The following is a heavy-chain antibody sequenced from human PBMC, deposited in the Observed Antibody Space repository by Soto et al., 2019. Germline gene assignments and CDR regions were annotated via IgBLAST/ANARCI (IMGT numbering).Heavy chain of an antibody. J-gene: IGHJ4*02. Sequence: PSETLSLTCTVSGGSVSSGGYYWSWIRQPPGKGLEWIGYIYYIGSTNYNPSLKSRVTISVDTSKNQFSLKLSSVTAADTAVYYCARMTFSGSYRAIDYWGQGTLVTVSS. CDR1: GGSVSSGGYY. CDR2: IYYIGST. V-gene: IGHV4-61*08. D-gene: IGHD1-26*01. CDR3: ARMTFSGSYRAIDY.